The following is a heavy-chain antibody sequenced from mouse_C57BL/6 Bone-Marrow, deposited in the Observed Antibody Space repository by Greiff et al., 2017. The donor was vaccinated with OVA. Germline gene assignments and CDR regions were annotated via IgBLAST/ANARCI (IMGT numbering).Heavy chain of an antibody. J-gene: IGHJ2*01. CDR3: AKGTTVVASYYFDY. D-gene: IGHD1-1*01. Sequence: VKLQESGAELARPGASVKLSCKASGYTFTSYGISWVKQRTGQGLEWIGEIYPRSGNTYYNEKFKGKATLTADKSSSTAYMELRSLTSEDSAVYFCAKGTTVVASYYFDYWGQGTTLTVSS. CDR2: IYPRSGNT. CDR1: GYTFTSYG. V-gene: IGHV1-81*01.